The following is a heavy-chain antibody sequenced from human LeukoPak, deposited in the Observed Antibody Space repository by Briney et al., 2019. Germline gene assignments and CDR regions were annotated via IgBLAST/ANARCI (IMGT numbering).Heavy chain of an antibody. J-gene: IGHJ4*02. Sequence: GGSLRLSCAGSGFTFSAYSMNWVRQAPGKGLEWVSSISSTDNYIYYADSLRGRFTISRDDAKQSLYLVMNSLRPEDTAVYYCTRSPYHYTSGSHYFFDYWGQGSLVTVSS. CDR3: TRSPYHYTSGSHYFFDY. CDR1: GFTFSAYS. V-gene: IGHV3-21*01. D-gene: IGHD3-10*01. CDR2: ISSTDNYI.